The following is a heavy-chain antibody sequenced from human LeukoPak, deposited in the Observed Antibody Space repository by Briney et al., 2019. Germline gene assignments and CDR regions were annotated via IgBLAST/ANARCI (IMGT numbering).Heavy chain of an antibody. CDR2: ISSSSSYI. D-gene: IGHD3-10*01. CDR3: ARALWFGETFPAY. J-gene: IGHJ4*02. CDR1: GFTFSIYS. Sequence: GGSLRLSCAASGFTFSIYSMNWVRQAPGKGLEWVSSISSSSSYIYYADSVKGRFTISRDNAKNSLYLQMNSLRAEDTAVYYCARALWFGETFPAYWGQGTLVTVSS. V-gene: IGHV3-21*01.